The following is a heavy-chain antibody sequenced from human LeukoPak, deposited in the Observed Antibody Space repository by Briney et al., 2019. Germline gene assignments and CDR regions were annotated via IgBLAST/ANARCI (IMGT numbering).Heavy chain of an antibody. CDR1: GFTFSSYA. Sequence: GGSLRLSCAASGFTFSSYAMSWVRQAPGKGLEWVSAISGSGGSTYYADSVKGRFTISRDNSKNTLYLQMNSLRAEDTAVYYCAKDRVLRFLEWLRVEFDPWGQGTLVTVSS. D-gene: IGHD3-3*01. CDR3: AKDRVLRFLEWLRVEFDP. V-gene: IGHV3-23*01. J-gene: IGHJ5*02. CDR2: ISGSGGST.